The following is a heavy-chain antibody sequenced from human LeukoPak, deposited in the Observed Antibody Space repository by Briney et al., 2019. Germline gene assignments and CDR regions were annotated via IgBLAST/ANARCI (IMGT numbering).Heavy chain of an antibody. D-gene: IGHD3-22*01. CDR2: IYYSGST. V-gene: IGHV4-31*03. CDR1: GGXISSGGYY. CDR3: ARAPYYYDSSGYLTFDY. Sequence: SQTLSLTCTVSGGXISSGGYYWSWIRQHPGKGLEWIGYIYYSGSTYYNPSLKSRVTISVDTSKNQFSLKLSSVTVADTAVYYCARAPYYYDSSGYLTFDYWGQGTLVTVSS. J-gene: IGHJ4*02.